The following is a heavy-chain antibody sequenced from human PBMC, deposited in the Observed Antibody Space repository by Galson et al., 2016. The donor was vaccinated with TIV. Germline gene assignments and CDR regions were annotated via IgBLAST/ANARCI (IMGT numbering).Heavy chain of an antibody. V-gene: IGHV7-4-1*02. Sequence: SVKVSCKASGYTFTSYAMNWVRQAPGQGLEWMGLINTNTGNPTYAQGFTGRFVFSLATSVSTAYLQISSLKAEDTAVYYCARDRVVPAAMGDYWGQGTLVTVSS. J-gene: IGHJ4*02. CDR1: GYTFTSYA. CDR2: INTNTGNP. D-gene: IGHD2-2*01. CDR3: ARDRVVPAAMGDY.